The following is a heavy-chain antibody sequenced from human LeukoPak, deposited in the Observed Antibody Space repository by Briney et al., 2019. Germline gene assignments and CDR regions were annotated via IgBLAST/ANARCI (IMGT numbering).Heavy chain of an antibody. V-gene: IGHV1-69*01. CDR3: ARDLNPQLGPASAVDGFDY. J-gene: IGHJ4*02. Sequence: GASVKVSCKASGGTFSSYAISWVRQAPGQGLEWMGGIIPIFGTANYAQKFQGRVTITADESTSTAYMELSSLRSEDTAVYYCARDLNPQLGPASAVDGFDYWGQGTLVTVSS. D-gene: IGHD6-13*01. CDR1: GGTFSSYA. CDR2: IIPIFGTA.